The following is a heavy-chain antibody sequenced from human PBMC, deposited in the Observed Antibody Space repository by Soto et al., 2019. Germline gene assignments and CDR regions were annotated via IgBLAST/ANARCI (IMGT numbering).Heavy chain of an antibody. Sequence: GASVKVSCKASGGTFSSYTISWVRQAPGQGLEWMGRITPILGIANYAQKFQGRVTITADKSTSTAYMELSSLRSEDTAVYYCARVRSSSWSRYYYYMDVWGKGTTVTVSS. CDR1: GGTFSSYT. D-gene: IGHD6-13*01. J-gene: IGHJ6*03. CDR2: ITPILGIA. V-gene: IGHV1-69*02. CDR3: ARVRSSSWSRYYYYMDV.